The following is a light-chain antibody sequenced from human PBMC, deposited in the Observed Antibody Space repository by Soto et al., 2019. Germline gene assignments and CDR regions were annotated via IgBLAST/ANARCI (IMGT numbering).Light chain of an antibody. Sequence: QSVLTQPRSVSGSPGQSVTISCTGTSSDVGAYNYVSWYQQHPGKAPKLMIYDVSERPSGVPDRFSGSKSGNTASLTISGLQAEDEADYYCCSYAGSRTYVFGTGTKLTVL. J-gene: IGLJ1*01. CDR2: DVS. V-gene: IGLV2-11*01. CDR3: CSYAGSRTYV. CDR1: SSDVGAYNY.